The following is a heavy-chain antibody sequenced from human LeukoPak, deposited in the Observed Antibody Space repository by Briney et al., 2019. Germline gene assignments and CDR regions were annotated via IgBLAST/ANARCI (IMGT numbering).Heavy chain of an antibody. J-gene: IGHJ4*02. Sequence: GASVKVSCKASGGTFSSYAISWVRQAPGQGLEWMGGIIPIFGTANYAQKFQGRIMITADESTSTAYMELTSLTSEDTAVYYCASREGERFLEWFPFDYWGQGTLVTVSS. CDR2: IIPIFGTA. CDR3: ASREGERFLEWFPFDY. V-gene: IGHV1-69*13. CDR1: GGTFSSYA. D-gene: IGHD3-3*01.